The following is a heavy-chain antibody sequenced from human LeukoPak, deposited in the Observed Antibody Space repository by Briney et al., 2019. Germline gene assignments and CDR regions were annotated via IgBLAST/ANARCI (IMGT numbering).Heavy chain of an antibody. CDR2: IIPIFGTA. CDR1: GYTFTGYY. Sequence: GASVKVSCKASGYTFTGYYMHWVRQAPGQGLEWMGGIIPIFGTANYAQKFQGRVTITADKSTSTAYMELSSLRSEDTAVYYCARSYSSSSGDYYYYMDVWGKGTTVTVSS. J-gene: IGHJ6*03. D-gene: IGHD6-13*01. V-gene: IGHV1-69*06. CDR3: ARSYSSSSGDYYYYMDV.